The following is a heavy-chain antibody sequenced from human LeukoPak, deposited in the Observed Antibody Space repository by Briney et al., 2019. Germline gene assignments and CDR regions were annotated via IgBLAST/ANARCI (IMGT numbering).Heavy chain of an antibody. D-gene: IGHD3-16*01. J-gene: IGHJ4*02. Sequence: SSETLSLTCTVSGGSISSYYWSWIRQPPGKGLEWIGYIYYSGSTNYNPSLKSRVTISVDTSKNQFSLKLSSVTTADTAVYYCGGVFYGYGRGGGFFDYWGQGTLVTVSS. CDR3: GGVFYGYGRGGGFFDY. CDR2: IYYSGST. CDR1: GGSISSYY. V-gene: IGHV4-59*01.